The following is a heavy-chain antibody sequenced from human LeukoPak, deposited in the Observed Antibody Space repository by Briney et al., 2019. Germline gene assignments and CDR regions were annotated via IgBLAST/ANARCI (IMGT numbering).Heavy chain of an antibody. J-gene: IGHJ3*02. CDR3: ARDSTPYGYAASDAFDI. CDR2: INPNSGGT. V-gene: IGHV1-2*02. Sequence: ASVKVSCKASGYTFTGYYMHWVRQAPGQGLEWMGWINPNSGGTNHAQKFQGRVTMTRDTSISTAYMELSRLRSDDTAVYYCARDSTPYGYAASDAFDIWGQGTMVTVSS. CDR1: GYTFTGYY. D-gene: IGHD5-18*01.